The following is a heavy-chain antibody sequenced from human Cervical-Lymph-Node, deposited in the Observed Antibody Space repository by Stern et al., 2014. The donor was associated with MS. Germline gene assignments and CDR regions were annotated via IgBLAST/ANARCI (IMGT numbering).Heavy chain of an antibody. CDR2: IDCDDDK. J-gene: IGHJ6*02. CDR1: GFSLSTSGMS. CDR3: ARLEGLLWFEGEGMDV. Sequence: QVTLRESGPALVKPTQTLTLTCTFSGFSLSTSGMSVSWIRQPPGKALEWLALIDCDDDKYYTTSLRTRLTVSKDTSKNQVVLTMTNMDPADTATYYCARLEGLLWFEGEGMDVWGQGTTVTVSS. V-gene: IGHV2-70*13. D-gene: IGHD3-10*01.